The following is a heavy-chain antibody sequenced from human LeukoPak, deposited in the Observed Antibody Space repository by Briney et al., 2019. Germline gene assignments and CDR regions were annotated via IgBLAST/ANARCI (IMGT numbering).Heavy chain of an antibody. CDR3: ARDRSGLLDY. CDR2: ISYDGSNK. Sequence: GGSLRLSCAASGFTFSSYAMHWVRQAPGKGLEWVAVISYDGSNKYYADSVKGRFTISRDNSKNTLYLQMNSLRAEDTAVYYCARDRSGLLDYWGQGTLVTVSS. CDR1: GFTFSSYA. D-gene: IGHD3-22*01. J-gene: IGHJ4*02. V-gene: IGHV3-30-3*01.